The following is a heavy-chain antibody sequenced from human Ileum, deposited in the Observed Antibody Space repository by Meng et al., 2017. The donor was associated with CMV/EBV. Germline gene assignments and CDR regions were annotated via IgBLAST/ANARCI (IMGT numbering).Heavy chain of an antibody. D-gene: IGHD1-26*01. CDR2: IIPIFGTP. CDR3: ARGTSGSYFGQ. Sequence: VSCKASGGAFSNYGINWVRQAPGHGLVWMGEIIPIFGTPKYAQEFQDRVTITTDESTSTTYMELSSLKSEDTAVYYCARGTSGSYFGQWGQGTLVTVSS. CDR1: GGAFSNYG. J-gene: IGHJ4*02. V-gene: IGHV1-69*05.